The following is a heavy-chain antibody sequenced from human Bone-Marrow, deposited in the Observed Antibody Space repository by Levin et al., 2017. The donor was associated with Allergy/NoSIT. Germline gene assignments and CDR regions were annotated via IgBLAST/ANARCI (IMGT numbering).Heavy chain of an antibody. J-gene: IGHJ6*02. CDR2: ISYDGSNK. V-gene: IGHV3-30*18. CDR1: GFTFSSYG. CDR3: AKDRGPGGIVVVPAAKFARVTTYGMDV. Sequence: PGGSLRLSCAASGFTFSSYGMHWVRQAPGKGLEWVAVISYDGSNKYYADSVNGRFTISRDNSKNTLYLQMNSLRAEDTAVYYCAKDRGPGGIVVVPAAKFARVTTYGMDVWGQGTTVTVSS. D-gene: IGHD2-2*01.